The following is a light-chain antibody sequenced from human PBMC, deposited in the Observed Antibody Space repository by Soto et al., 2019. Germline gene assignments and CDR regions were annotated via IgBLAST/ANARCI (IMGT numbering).Light chain of an antibody. CDR3: QAWDINTVV. CDR1: KLGDKY. CDR2: KDN. Sequence: SYELTQPPSVSVSPGQTASITCSGDKLGDKYACWYQQKTGQSPVLVIYKDNKRPSGIPERFSGSNSGNTATLTISGTQAMDEADYYFQAWDINTVVFGGGTKLTVL. J-gene: IGLJ2*01. V-gene: IGLV3-1*01.